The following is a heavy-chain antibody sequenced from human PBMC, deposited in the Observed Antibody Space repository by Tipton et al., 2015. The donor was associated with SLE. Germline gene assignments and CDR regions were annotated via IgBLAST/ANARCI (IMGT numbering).Heavy chain of an antibody. CDR1: GFSVSSSY. V-gene: IGHV3-66*02. Sequence: QLVQSGGGLVQPGGSLRLSCAVSGFSVSSSYMSWVRQAPGKGLEWVSIIYSGGATFYIDSVRGRFTISRDESSNTLYLQMHGLSHEDTAVYFCAREKGHWGQGTLVAVS. J-gene: IGHJ4*02. CDR3: AREKGH. CDR2: IYSGGAT.